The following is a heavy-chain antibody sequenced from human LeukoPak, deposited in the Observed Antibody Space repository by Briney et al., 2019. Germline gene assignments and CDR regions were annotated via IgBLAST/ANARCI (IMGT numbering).Heavy chain of an antibody. CDR3: AKGSSTSWDY. D-gene: IGHD2-2*01. CDR1: GFTFSSYA. CDR2: IRYDGSNK. Sequence: GGSLRLSCAASGFTFSSYAMSWVRQAPGKGLEWVAFIRYDGSNKYYADSVKGRFTISRDNSKNTLYLQMNSLRAEDTAVYYCAKGSSTSWDYWGQGTLVTVSS. J-gene: IGHJ4*02. V-gene: IGHV3-30*02.